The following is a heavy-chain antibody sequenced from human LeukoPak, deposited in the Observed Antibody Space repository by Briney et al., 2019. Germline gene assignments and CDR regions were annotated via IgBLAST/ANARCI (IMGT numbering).Heavy chain of an antibody. Sequence: PSETLSLTCAVSGGSISSGGYSWTWIRQPPGKGLEWIGYIYHSGSTYYNPSLKSRVTISVDRPKNQFSLKLSSVTAADTAVYYCARTDYTPYYFDYWGQGTLVTVSS. CDR3: ARTDYTPYYFDY. D-gene: IGHD3-3*01. CDR1: GGSISSGGYS. CDR2: IYHSGST. V-gene: IGHV4-30-2*01. J-gene: IGHJ4*02.